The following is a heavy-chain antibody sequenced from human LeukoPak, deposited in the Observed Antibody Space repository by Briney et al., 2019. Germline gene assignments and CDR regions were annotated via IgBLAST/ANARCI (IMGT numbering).Heavy chain of an antibody. D-gene: IGHD3-10*02. Sequence: ESGPTLVNPTQTLTLTCTFSGLSLSTSGVGVGWIRQPPGKALEWLALIYWDDDKRYSPSLKSRLTITKETSNNQVVLTMTNMDPVDTATYYCAHSSIDDKPTMWRDRYAFDIWGQGTMVTVSS. CDR2: IYWDDDK. CDR3: AHSSIDDKPTMWRDRYAFDI. J-gene: IGHJ3*02. V-gene: IGHV2-5*02. CDR1: GLSLSTSGVG.